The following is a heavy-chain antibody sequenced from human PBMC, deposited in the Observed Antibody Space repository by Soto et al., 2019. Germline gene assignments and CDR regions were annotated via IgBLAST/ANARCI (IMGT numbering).Heavy chain of an antibody. CDR1: GFTFSSYA. CDR3: ARATGGYDSTFDY. CDR2: TSYDGSKK. J-gene: IGHJ4*02. V-gene: IGHV3-30-3*01. Sequence: QVQLVESGGGVVQPGRSLRLSCAASGFTFSSYAMHWVRQAPGKGLKWVALTSYDGSKKYYADSVKGRFTISRDNSKNTLYLQMNSLRAEDTAVYYCARATGGYDSTFDYWGQGTLVTVSS. D-gene: IGHD5-12*01.